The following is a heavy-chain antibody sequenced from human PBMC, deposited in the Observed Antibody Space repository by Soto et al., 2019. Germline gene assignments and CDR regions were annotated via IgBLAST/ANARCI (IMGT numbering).Heavy chain of an antibody. Sequence: SETLPVTCTVSGDSIISSDFYWGWVRQPPGKGLEWIGSIFYLGSSYYNPSLKSRVTMSVDTSKNQFSLRLRSVTAADTALYFCARHSLALRKNNWFDPRGQGIMVT. V-gene: IGHV4-39*01. J-gene: IGHJ5*02. D-gene: IGHD3-3*02. CDR2: IFYLGSS. CDR3: ARHSLALRKNNWFDP. CDR1: GDSIISSDFY.